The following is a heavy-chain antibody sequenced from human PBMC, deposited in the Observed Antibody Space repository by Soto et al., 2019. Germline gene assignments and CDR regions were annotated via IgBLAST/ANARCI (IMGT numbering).Heavy chain of an antibody. CDR2: ISGSGDST. J-gene: IGHJ2*01. D-gene: IGHD4-17*01. CDR1: GFTFSSYA. CDR3: AKRTVGWYFDL. Sequence: EVPLLESGGGLVQPGGSLRLSCAASGFTFSSYAMNWVRQAPGKGLEWVSVISGSGDSTYYADAVKGRFTISRDNSKNTLYLQMNSLRAEDTAVYYCAKRTVGWYFDLWGRGTLVTVSS. V-gene: IGHV3-23*01.